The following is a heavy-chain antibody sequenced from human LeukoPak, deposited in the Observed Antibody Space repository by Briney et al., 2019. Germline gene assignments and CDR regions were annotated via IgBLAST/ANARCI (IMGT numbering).Heavy chain of an antibody. CDR3: AREKQSGGTPFDY. V-gene: IGHV3-30*03. J-gene: IGHJ4*02. CDR1: GGSITNYY. D-gene: IGHD1-26*01. Sequence: LSLTCTVSGGSITNYYWSWIRQPPGMGLEWVAVVSYDEKTIFYADSLKGRFTVSRDNSKNTVYLQMNSLRDEDTAVYYCAREKQSGGTPFDYWGQGSLVTVSS. CDR2: VSYDEKTI.